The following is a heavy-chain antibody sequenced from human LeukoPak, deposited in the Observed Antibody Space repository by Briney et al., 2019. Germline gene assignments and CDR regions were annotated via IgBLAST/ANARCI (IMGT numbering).Heavy chain of an antibody. CDR3: AKDLTYYYDSTGYYFDY. CDR1: GFTFSSYA. CDR2: ISGSGGTT. V-gene: IGHV3-23*01. J-gene: IGHJ4*02. Sequence: GGSLRLSCAASGFTFSSYAMSWVRQAPGKGLELISGISGSGGTTYYADSVKGRFTISRDNSKNTLYLQLNSLRAEDTAIYYCAKDLTYYYDSTGYYFDYWGQGTLVTVSS. D-gene: IGHD3-22*01.